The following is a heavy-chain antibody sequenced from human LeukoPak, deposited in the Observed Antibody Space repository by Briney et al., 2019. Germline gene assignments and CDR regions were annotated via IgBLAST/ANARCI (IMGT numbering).Heavy chain of an antibody. CDR2: INNDGGDT. J-gene: IGHJ3*02. Sequence: GGSLRLSCTASGFTFSSYWIHWVRQPPGKGLVWVSRINNDGGDTIYADSVRGRFTISRDNAKNTLYLQMNSLGAEDTVIYYCARGGYNHAFDIWGQGTVVTVSS. CDR3: ARGGYNHAFDI. V-gene: IGHV3-74*01. D-gene: IGHD5-24*01. CDR1: GFTFSSYW.